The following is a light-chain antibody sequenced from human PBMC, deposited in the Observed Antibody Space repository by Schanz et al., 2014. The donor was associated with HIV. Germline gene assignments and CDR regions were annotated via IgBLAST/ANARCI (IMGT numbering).Light chain of an antibody. CDR2: DNN. V-gene: IGLV1-51*01. CDR1: SSNIDHNY. CDR3: GAWDNSLSGHHYV. Sequence: QSVLTQSPSVSAAPGQKVTISCSGISSNIDHNYVSWYRQLPGTAPKLLIYDNNKRPSGIPDRFSGSKSGTSAALGITGLQTGDEAVYYCGAWDNSLSGHHYVFGTGTKLTVL. J-gene: IGLJ1*01.